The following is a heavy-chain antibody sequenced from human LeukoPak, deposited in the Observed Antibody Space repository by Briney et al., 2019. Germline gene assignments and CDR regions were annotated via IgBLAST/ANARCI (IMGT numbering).Heavy chain of an antibody. CDR2: IYYSGST. CDR3: ASFFTMIVVGFDY. J-gene: IGHJ4*02. V-gene: IGHV4-39*01. CDR1: GGSISSSSYY. D-gene: IGHD3-22*01. Sequence: SETLSLTCTVSGGSISSSSYYWGWLRQPPGKGLEWIGRIYYSGSTYYNPSLKSRVTISVDTSKNPFSLKLSSVTAADTAVYYCASFFTMIVVGFDYWGQGTLVTVSS.